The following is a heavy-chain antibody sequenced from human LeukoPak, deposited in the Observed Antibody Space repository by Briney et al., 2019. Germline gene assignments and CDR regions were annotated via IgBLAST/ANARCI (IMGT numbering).Heavy chain of an antibody. J-gene: IGHJ3*02. Sequence: VASVKVSCKASGGTFSSYAISWVRQAPGQGLEWMGGIIPIFGTANYAQKFQGRVTITADESTSTAYMELSSLRSEDTAVYYCASPLYDYDAFDIWGQGTMVTVSS. CDR2: IIPIFGTA. D-gene: IGHD4-11*01. CDR3: ASPLYDYDAFDI. CDR1: GGTFSSYA. V-gene: IGHV1-69*13.